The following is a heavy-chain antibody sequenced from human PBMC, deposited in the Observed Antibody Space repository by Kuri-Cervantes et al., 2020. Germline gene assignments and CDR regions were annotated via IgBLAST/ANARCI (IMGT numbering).Heavy chain of an antibody. CDR2: INPSGGST. Sequence: ASVKVSCKASGYSFTSYYMHWVRQAPGQGLEWMGIINPSGGSTSYAQKFQGRVTMTRDTSTSTVYMGLSSLRCEDKAVYYCARSSGVGSTVAGLGFDYWGQGTLVTVSS. CDR1: GYSFTSYY. D-gene: IGHD6-19*01. CDR3: ARSSGVGSTVAGLGFDY. J-gene: IGHJ4*02. V-gene: IGHV1-46*01.